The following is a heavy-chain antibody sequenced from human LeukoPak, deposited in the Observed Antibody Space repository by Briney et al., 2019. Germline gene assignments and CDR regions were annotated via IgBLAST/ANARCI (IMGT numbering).Heavy chain of an antibody. J-gene: IGHJ4*02. CDR3: AKGGYYFDY. Sequence: GGSLRLSCAAPGLTFSSFGMHWVRQAPGKGLEWVAFIRYDGSTKYYADSVKGRFTISRDNSKNTLYLQMNSLRFEDTAVYYCAKGGYYFDYWGQGTPVTVSS. CDR1: GLTFSSFG. CDR2: IRYDGSTK. V-gene: IGHV3-30*02. D-gene: IGHD3-16*01.